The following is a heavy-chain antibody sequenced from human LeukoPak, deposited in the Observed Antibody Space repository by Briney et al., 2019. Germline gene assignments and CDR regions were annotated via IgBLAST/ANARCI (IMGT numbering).Heavy chain of an antibody. J-gene: IGHJ4*02. CDR2: INHSGST. Sequence: SETLSLTCAVDGGSFSGYYWSWIRQPPGKGLEWIGEINHSGSTNYNPSLKSRVTISVDTSKNQFSLKLSSVTAADTAVYYCARGGAARPAIAVAGRAKKNQFDYWGQGTLVTVSS. CDR1: GGSFSGYY. D-gene: IGHD6-19*01. CDR3: ARGGAARPAIAVAGRAKKNQFDY. V-gene: IGHV4-34*01.